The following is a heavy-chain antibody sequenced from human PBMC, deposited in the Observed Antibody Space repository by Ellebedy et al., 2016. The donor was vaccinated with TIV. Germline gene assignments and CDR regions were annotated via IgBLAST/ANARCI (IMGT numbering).Heavy chain of an antibody. Sequence: AASVKVSCKASGYTFTTYDLSWVRQAPGQGLEWMGWISGYNGHTNYAQKLQVRVTMTTDTSTSTAYMELRSLRSDDTAVYYCERATHRGDVVALDYWGPGALVTVSS. CDR2: ISGYNGHT. D-gene: IGHD2-15*01. CDR3: ERATHRGDVVALDY. CDR1: GYTFTTYD. J-gene: IGHJ4*02. V-gene: IGHV1-18*04.